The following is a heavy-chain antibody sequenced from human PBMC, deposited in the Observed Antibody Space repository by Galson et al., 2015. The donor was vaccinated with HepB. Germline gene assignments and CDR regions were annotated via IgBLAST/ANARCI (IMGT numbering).Heavy chain of an antibody. CDR1: GYTFTSYA. CDR2: INAGNGNT. V-gene: IGHV1-3*01. D-gene: IGHD4-17*01. Sequence: SCKASGYTFTSYAMHWMRQAPGQRLEWMGWINAGNGNTKYSQKFQGRVTITRDTSASTAYMGLSSLRAEDTAVYYCARPRLRGAYWFDPWGQGTLVTVSS. J-gene: IGHJ5*02. CDR3: ARPRLRGAYWFDP.